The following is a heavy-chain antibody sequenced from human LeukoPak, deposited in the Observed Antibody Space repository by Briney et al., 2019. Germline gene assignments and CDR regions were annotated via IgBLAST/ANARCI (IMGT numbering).Heavy chain of an antibody. V-gene: IGHV1-58*01. CDR1: GFASTNFA. Sequence: SVKVSCKASGFASTNFAVQWVRQARGQRLEWIGWIIVGSGATKCAQDFQERVTITRDLSTSTLYMELRSLTSEDTAVYYCAADLSNPRMGASYLDSWGQGTLVTVSS. J-gene: IGHJ4*02. CDR3: AADLSNPRMGASYLDS. CDR2: IIVGSGAT. D-gene: IGHD3-16*01.